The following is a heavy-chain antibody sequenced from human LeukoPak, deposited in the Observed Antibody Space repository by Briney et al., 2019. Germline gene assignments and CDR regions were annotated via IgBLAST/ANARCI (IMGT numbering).Heavy chain of an antibody. V-gene: IGHV1-18*01. Sequence: ASVKVSCKASGYAFTSYGISWVRQAPGQGLEWMGWISAYNGNTNYAQKLQGRVTMTTDTSTSTAYMELRSLRSDDTAVYYCARLQSSSPFYYYYYMDVWGKGTTVTVSS. J-gene: IGHJ6*03. CDR1: GYAFTSYG. CDR3: ARLQSSSPFYYYYYMDV. CDR2: ISAYNGNT. D-gene: IGHD6-6*01.